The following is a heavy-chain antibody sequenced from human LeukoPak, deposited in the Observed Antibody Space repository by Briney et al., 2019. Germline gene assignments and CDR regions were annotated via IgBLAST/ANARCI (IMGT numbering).Heavy chain of an antibody. CDR2: IYYSGST. V-gene: IGHV4-59*02. D-gene: IGHD4-17*01. J-gene: IGHJ4*02. CDR3: ARDDRDYGDYDY. Sequence: SETLSLTCTVSGASVSSNYWSWIRQPPGKGLEWIGYIYYSGSTNYNPSLKSRVTISVDTSKNQFSLKLSSVTAADTAVYYCARDDRDYGDYDYWGQGTLVTVSS. CDR1: GASVSSNY.